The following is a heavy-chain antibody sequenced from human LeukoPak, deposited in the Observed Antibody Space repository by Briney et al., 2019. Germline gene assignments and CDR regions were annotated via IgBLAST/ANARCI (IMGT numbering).Heavy chain of an antibody. CDR3: ARARDLSSGADY. J-gene: IGHJ4*02. D-gene: IGHD6-19*01. CDR1: GGSFSNFY. CDR2: INQSGST. V-gene: IGHV4-34*01. Sequence: MPSETLSLTCAVFGGSFSNFYWSWIRQPPAKGLNWIGEINQSGSTNYNPSLKSRVIISVDTSKNQFSLKLRSVTAADTAVYYCARARDLSSGADYWGQGTLVTVSS.